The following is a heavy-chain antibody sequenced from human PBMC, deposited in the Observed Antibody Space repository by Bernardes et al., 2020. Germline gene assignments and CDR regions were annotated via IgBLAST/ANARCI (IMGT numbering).Heavy chain of an antibody. CDR2: IVVGSGNT. CDR1: GFTFTSSA. Sequence: SVKVSCKASGFTFTSSAVQWVRQARGQRLEWIGWIVVGSGNTNYAQKFQERVTITRDMSTSTAYMELSSLRSEDTAVYYCAADIGYDWNSPGGFDPWGQGTLVTVSS. CDR3: AADIGYDWNSPGGFDP. V-gene: IGHV1-58*01. D-gene: IGHD1-1*01. J-gene: IGHJ5*02.